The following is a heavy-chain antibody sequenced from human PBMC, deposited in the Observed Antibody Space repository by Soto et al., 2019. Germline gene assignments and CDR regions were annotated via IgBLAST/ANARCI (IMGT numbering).Heavy chain of an antibody. J-gene: IGHJ4*02. CDR3: AKEGPSLNYYDSSGSLYYFDY. CDR2: ISGSRSST. CDR1: GFTFSSYG. V-gene: IGHV3-23*01. D-gene: IGHD3-22*01. Sequence: EVQLLESGGGLVQSGGSLRLSCAASGFTFSSYGMSWVRQAPGKGLEWVSAISGSRSSTFYADSVKGRFTISRDNSKNTLYMQMNSLRAEDTAVYYCAKEGPSLNYYDSSGSLYYFDYWGQGTLVTVSS.